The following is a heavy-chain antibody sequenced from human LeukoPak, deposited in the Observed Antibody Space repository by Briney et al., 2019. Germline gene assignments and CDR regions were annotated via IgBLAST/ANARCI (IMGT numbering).Heavy chain of an antibody. J-gene: IGHJ4*02. D-gene: IGHD6-13*01. CDR3: ARGSDEAAADYFDY. CDR1: GFTFSTYSM. Sequence: GSLRLSCAASGFTFSTYSMNWVRQPPGKGLEWIGEIYHSGSTNYNPSLKSRVTISVDKSKNQFSLKLSSVTAADTAVYYCARGSDEAAADYFDYWGQGTLVTVSS. CDR2: IYHSGST. V-gene: IGHV4-4*02.